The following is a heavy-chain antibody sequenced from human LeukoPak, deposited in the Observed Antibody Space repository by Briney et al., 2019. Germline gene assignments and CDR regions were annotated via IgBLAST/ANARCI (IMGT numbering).Heavy chain of an antibody. Sequence: SETLSLTCTVSGGSIRSYYWSWIRQPAGKGLEWIGRIYTSGSTNYNPSLKSRVTISVDTSKNQFSLKLSSVTAADTAVYYCARLQSPAPNHYYGMDVWGQGTTVTVSS. CDR1: GGSIRSYY. V-gene: IGHV4-4*07. CDR3: ARLQSPAPNHYYGMDV. J-gene: IGHJ6*02. D-gene: IGHD1-14*01. CDR2: IYTSGST.